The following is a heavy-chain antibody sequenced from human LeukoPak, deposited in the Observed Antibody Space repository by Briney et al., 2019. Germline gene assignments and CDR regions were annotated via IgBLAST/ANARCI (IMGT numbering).Heavy chain of an antibody. V-gene: IGHV3-23*01. D-gene: IGHD3-22*01. CDR1: GFTFISDP. Sequence: GGSLRLSCAASGFTFISDPMSAARQAPGKGVDGVSPFCGSVGSTYYADSVKGRFTISRDNSKNTLYLQMNSLRAEDTAVYYCAKERITMIVVVIHDAFDIWGQGTMVTVSS. CDR3: AKERITMIVVVIHDAFDI. CDR2: FCGSVGST. J-gene: IGHJ3*02.